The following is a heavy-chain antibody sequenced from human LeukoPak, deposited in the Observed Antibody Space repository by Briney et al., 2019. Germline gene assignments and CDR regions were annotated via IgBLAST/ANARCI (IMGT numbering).Heavy chain of an antibody. Sequence: GGSLRLSCAASGFDLTTYAMTWVRQAPAKGLEWVSSIRIGGGGTNYAASVKGRFTISRDNSENTLHLQMNNLRVEDTARYFCARCMVLSQGWCNWFDPWGQGTLVTVSS. V-gene: IGHV3-23*01. CDR3: ARCMVLSQGWCNWFDP. CDR2: IRIGGGGT. CDR1: GFDLTTYA. J-gene: IGHJ5*02. D-gene: IGHD6-13*01.